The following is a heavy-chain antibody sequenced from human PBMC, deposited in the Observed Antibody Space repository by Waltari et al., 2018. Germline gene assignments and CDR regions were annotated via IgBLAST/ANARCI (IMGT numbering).Heavy chain of an antibody. CDR2: INHSGST. J-gene: IGHJ6*03. CDR3: ARGRGYCSSTSCYYRYYYMDV. Sequence: QVQLQQWGAGLLKHSETLSLTCAVYGGSCSGYYWSRIGQPPRQGLGWIGEINHSGSTNYNPSLKSRVTISVDTSKNQFSLKLSSVTAADTAVYYCARGRGYCSSTSCYYRYYYMDVWGKGTTVTVSS. V-gene: IGHV4-34*01. CDR1: GGSCSGYY. D-gene: IGHD2-2*01.